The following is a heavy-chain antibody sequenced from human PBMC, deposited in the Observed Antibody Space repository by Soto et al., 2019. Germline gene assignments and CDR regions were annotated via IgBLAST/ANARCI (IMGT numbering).Heavy chain of an antibody. J-gene: IGHJ4*02. CDR1: GGSVSSGSYY. CDR3: AAPPRY. V-gene: IGHV4-61*01. CDR2: IYDSGST. D-gene: IGHD6-6*01. Sequence: ETLSLTCTVSGGSVSSGSYYWSWIRQPPGKGLEWIGYIYDSGSTNYNPSLKSRVTISVDTSKNQFSLKLTSVTAADTAVYYCAAPPRYWSQGTLVTVSS.